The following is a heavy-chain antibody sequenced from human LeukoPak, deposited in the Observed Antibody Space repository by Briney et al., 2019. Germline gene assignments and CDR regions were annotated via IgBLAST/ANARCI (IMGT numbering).Heavy chain of an antibody. J-gene: IGHJ3*02. V-gene: IGHV4-34*01. Sequence: PSETLSLTCAVYGGSFSGYYWSWIRQPPGKGLEWIGEINHSGSTNYIPSLKSRVTISVDTSKNQFSLKLSSVTAADTAVYYCARGRIQLWLRAFDIWGQGTMVTVSS. D-gene: IGHD5-18*01. CDR1: GGSFSGYY. CDR2: INHSGST. CDR3: ARGRIQLWLRAFDI.